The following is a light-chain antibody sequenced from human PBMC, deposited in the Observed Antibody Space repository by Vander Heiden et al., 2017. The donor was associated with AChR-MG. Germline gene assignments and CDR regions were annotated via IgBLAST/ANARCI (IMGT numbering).Light chain of an antibody. CDR3: QSYDSSNLWV. J-gene: IGLJ3*02. Sequence: FMLTPPHPVSASPGTPIPISSTPRSGSIASNYVQWYRQRPGRAPTTVIFEDNRRPSGVPDRVSASIDISSNSAALIIPGLKTEDEADYYWQSYDSSNLWVFGGGTKVTVL. V-gene: IGLV6-57*04. CDR1: SGSIASNY. CDR2: EDN.